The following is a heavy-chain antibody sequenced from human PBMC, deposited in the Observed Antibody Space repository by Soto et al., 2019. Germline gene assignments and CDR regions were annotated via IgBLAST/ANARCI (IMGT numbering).Heavy chain of an antibody. CDR3: ARVFWRGINHYFDY. J-gene: IGHJ4*02. CDR2: IYWDDDK. CDR1: GFSLSTYGMG. V-gene: IGHV2-5*02. Sequence: QITLKESGPTLVKPTQTLTLTCTFSGFSLSTYGMGMGWIRQPPGKAPEWLSVIYWDDDKRYSPSLKSRLTSAKDTSKSQVVLTMTGVEPVDVDTYYCARVFWRGINHYFDYWGQGSLVTISS. D-gene: IGHD2-21*01.